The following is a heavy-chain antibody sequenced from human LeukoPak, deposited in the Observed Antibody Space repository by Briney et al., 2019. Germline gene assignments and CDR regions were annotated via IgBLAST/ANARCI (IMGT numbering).Heavy chain of an antibody. Sequence: ASVKVSCKASGYTFTSNDINWVRQATGQGLEWMGWMNPNSGNTGYAQKFQGRVTITRNTSISTAYMELSSLRSEDTAVYYCARRPRFGRGYYRTHWFDPWGQGTLVSVSS. J-gene: IGHJ5*02. CDR1: GYTFTSND. CDR3: ARRPRFGRGYYRTHWFDP. CDR2: MNPNSGNT. D-gene: IGHD3-22*01. V-gene: IGHV1-8*03.